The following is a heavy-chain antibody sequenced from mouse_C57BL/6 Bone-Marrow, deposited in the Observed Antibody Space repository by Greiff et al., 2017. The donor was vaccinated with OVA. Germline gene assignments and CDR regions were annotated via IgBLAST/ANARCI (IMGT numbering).Heavy chain of an antibody. CDR1: GYAFSSYW. V-gene: IGHV1-80*01. CDR3: ARWVYYYGSSSVFDY. D-gene: IGHD1-1*01. CDR2: IYPGDGDT. J-gene: IGHJ2*01. Sequence: VKLMESGAELVKPGASVKISCKASGYAFSSYWMNWVKQRPGKGLEWIGQIYPGDGDTNYNGKFKGKATLTADKSSSTAYMQLSSLTSEDSAVYFCARWVYYYGSSSVFDYWGQGTTLTVSS.